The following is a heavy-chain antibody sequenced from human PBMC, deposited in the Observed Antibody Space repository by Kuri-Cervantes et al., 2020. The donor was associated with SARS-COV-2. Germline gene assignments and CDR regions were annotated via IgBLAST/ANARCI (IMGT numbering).Heavy chain of an antibody. J-gene: IGHJ4*02. CDR1: GGSISSSSYY. CDR2: IYYSGST. V-gene: IGHV4-39*01. D-gene: IGHD6-6*01. Sequence: SETLSLTCTVSGGSISSSSYYWGWIRQPPGKGLEWIGSIYYSGSTYYNPSLKSRVTISVDTSKNQFSLKLSSVAAADTAVYYCARSLQLVRFDYWGQGTLVIVSS. CDR3: ARSLQLVRFDY.